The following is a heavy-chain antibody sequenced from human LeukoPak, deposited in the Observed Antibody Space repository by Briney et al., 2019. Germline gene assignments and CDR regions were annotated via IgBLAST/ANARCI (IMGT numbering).Heavy chain of an antibody. CDR3: ARGGYDILTGYYPFDY. D-gene: IGHD3-9*01. J-gene: IGHJ4*02. V-gene: IGHV1-18*01. CDR1: GYTFTSYG. CDR2: ISAYNGNT. Sequence: ASVKVSCKASGYTFTSYGISWVRQAPGQGLEWMGWISAYNGNTNYAQKLQGRVTMTTDTSTSTAYVELRSLRSDDTAVYYCARGGYDILTGYYPFDYWGQGTLVTVSS.